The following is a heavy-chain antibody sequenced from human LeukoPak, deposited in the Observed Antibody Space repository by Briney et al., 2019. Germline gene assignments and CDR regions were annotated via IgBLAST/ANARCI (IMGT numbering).Heavy chain of an antibody. J-gene: IGHJ4*02. CDR3: ARDRGYSYGRGFDY. D-gene: IGHD5-18*01. CDR2: IIPIFGTA. CDR1: GGTFSSYA. V-gene: IGHV1-69*06. Sequence: SVKVSCKASGGTFSSYAISWVRQAPGQGLEWMGGIIPIFGTANYAQKFQGRVTITADKSTSTAYMELSSLRSEDAAVYYCARDRGYSYGRGFDYWGQGTLVTVSS.